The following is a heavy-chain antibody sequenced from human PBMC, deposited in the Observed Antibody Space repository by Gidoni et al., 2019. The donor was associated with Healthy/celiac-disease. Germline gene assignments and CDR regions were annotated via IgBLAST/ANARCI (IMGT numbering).Heavy chain of an antibody. J-gene: IGHJ6*02. V-gene: IGHV1-3*01. D-gene: IGHD2-15*01. Sequence: VQLVQSVAAVKKPGPSVKVYCKSSGYPFTSYAMHWVPPGPGQRLEGMGWINAGNGNPKYSQKVKSRVTVTRDTSASTAYMELRSLRSEDTAVYYWARDPEHCSGGSCYYYYGMDVWGQGTTVIVSS. CDR3: ARDPEHCSGGSCYYYYGMDV. CDR1: GYPFTSYA. CDR2: INAGNGNP.